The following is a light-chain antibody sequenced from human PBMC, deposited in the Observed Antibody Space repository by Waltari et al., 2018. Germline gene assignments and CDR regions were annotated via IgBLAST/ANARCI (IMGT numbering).Light chain of an antibody. Sequence: NQLTQSPSSLSASVGDRVTITCRASQAISGYLAWYQQKPGKAPKLLIYAASTLQSGVPSRFSGSGSGTDFTLTISSLQPEDFATYYCQQFDNLVYTFGQGTKLEIK. CDR3: QQFDNLVYT. CDR1: QAISGY. V-gene: IGKV1-9*01. CDR2: AAS. J-gene: IGKJ2*01.